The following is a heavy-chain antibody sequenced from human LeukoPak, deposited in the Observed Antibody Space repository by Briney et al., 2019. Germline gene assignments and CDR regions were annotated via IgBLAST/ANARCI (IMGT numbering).Heavy chain of an antibody. D-gene: IGHD3-3*01. CDR2: IKLDGSEK. J-gene: IGHJ4*02. Sequence: GGSLGLSCAASGFTFSSYWMNWVRQAPGKGLEWVANIKLDGSEKYYVDSVKGRFTISRDNAENSLYLQMNSLRAEDTAAYYCARGGGDYWGRGTPVTVSS. CDR1: GFTFSSYW. V-gene: IGHV3-7*01. CDR3: ARGGGDY.